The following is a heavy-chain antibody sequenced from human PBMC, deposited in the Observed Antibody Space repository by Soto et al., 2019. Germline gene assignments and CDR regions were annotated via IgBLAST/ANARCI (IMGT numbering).Heavy chain of an antibody. J-gene: IGHJ5*02. CDR1: GYSISSGYY. V-gene: IGHV4-38-2*01. CDR2: RNHRGNT. Sequence: ETLSLTCGVSGYSISSGYYCGWIRQPPGKGLEWIGSRNHRGNTYYNPSLKSRVTISLDTSKNQVSLKLTSVTAADTAVYFCARSGDDYGSYIDHWGQGTLVTVSS. D-gene: IGHD4-17*01. CDR3: ARSGDDYGSYIDH.